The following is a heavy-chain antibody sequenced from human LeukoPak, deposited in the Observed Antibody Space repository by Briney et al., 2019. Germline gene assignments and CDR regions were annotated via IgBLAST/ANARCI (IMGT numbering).Heavy chain of an antibody. CDR2: TYYRANWYN. V-gene: IGHV6-1*01. CDR1: GDSFSSNSAA. J-gene: IGHJ3*02. CDR3: ASSRFGEPYRPYKAAFDI. D-gene: IGHD3-10*01. Sequence: SQTLSLTCAISGDSFSSNSAAWNWIRQSPSRGLEWLVRTYYRANWYNDYAVSVKSRITINPDTSKNQFSLQLNSVTPEDTAVYYCASSRFGEPYRPYKAAFDIWGQGTMVTVSS.